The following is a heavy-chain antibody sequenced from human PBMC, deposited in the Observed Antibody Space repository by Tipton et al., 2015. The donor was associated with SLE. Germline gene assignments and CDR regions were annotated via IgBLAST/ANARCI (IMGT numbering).Heavy chain of an antibody. V-gene: IGHV3-33*08. Sequence: SLRLSCAASGFTFSSYGMHWVRQAPGKGLEWVAVIWYDGSNKYYADSVKGRFTISRDNSKNTLYLQMNSLRAEDTAVYYCARSPYSSGWGDPFDIWGQGTMVTVSS. CDR3: ARSPYSSGWGDPFDI. J-gene: IGHJ3*02. D-gene: IGHD6-19*01. CDR2: IWYDGSNK. CDR1: GFTFSSYG.